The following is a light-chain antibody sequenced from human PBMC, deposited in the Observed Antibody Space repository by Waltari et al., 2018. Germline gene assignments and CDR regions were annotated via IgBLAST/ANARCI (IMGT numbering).Light chain of an antibody. CDR1: QGVLSSSNKKNY. CDR2: WAS. V-gene: IGKV4-1*01. Sequence: DIVMTQSPDSLAVSLGGRATINCKASQGVLSSSNKKNYLGWYPQKPGQPPKLLISWASTRECGLPDRLSGSESGTDFTLTLSSLQAEDVAVYYCQQCYSIPYTFGEGTKLEIK. J-gene: IGKJ2*01. CDR3: QQCYSIPYT.